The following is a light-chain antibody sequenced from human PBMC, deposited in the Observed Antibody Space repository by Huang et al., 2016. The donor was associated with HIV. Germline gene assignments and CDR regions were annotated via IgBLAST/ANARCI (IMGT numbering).Light chain of an antibody. Sequence: DIQMTQSPSSLSASVGDRVTITCRASQGISNHLAWYQQKAGKPPALLIYAASTLQSGVPSRVSGSGSGTHFTLTISSLQPEDFATYYCQKYDSAFGGGTKV. CDR1: QGISNH. CDR2: AAS. J-gene: IGKJ4*02. CDR3: QKYDSA. V-gene: IGKV1-27*01.